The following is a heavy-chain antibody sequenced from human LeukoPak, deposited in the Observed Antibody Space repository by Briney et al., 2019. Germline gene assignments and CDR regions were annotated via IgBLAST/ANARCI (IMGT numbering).Heavy chain of an antibody. Sequence: ASVKVSCKASGYTFINYYVHWVGQAPGQGLEWMGIINPSGGTTTYAQKIQGRLTLTRDTSTSTVYMELSSLRSDDTSVYYCAREGYGSGRRLGMDVWGQGTMVTVSS. CDR3: AREGYGSGRRLGMDV. CDR2: INPSGGTT. CDR1: GYTFINYY. D-gene: IGHD3-10*01. V-gene: IGHV1-46*01. J-gene: IGHJ6*02.